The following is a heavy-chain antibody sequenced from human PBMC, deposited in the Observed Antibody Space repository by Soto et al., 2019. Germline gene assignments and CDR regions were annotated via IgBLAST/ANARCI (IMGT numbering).Heavy chain of an antibody. CDR2: ISPMFGAA. V-gene: IGHV1-69*19. J-gene: IGHJ4*02. CDR3: AREFQVHPPAFVY. Sequence: QVQLVQSGAEMKKPGSSVKVSCQSSGGTFNTYAMNWVRQAPGQGPEWMGDISPMFGAANYAPKFQGRVTITADESTGTSYMQLSSLTSEDTALYFCAREFQVHPPAFVYWGQGTLVTVSS. D-gene: IGHD3-10*01. CDR1: GGTFNTYA.